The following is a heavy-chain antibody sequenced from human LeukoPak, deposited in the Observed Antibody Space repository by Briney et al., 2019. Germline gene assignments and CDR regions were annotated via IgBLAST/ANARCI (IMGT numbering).Heavy chain of an antibody. CDR3: ARCSTSCYGGVY. CDR2: IYSGGST. CDR1: GFTVSSNY. D-gene: IGHD2-2*01. J-gene: IGHJ4*02. Sequence: GGSLRLSCAASGFTVSSNYMSWVRQAPGKGLEWVSVIYSGGSTYYADSVKGRFTISRDNSKNTLYLQMNSLRAEDTAVYYCARCSTSCYGGVYWGQGTLVTVSS. V-gene: IGHV3-53*01.